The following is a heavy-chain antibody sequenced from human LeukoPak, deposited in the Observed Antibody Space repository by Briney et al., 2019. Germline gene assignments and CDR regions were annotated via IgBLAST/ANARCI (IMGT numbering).Heavy chain of an antibody. CDR3: ARGSVGAFDY. V-gene: IGHV3-21*01. J-gene: IGHJ4*02. D-gene: IGHD1-26*01. CDR2: ISSSSSYI. CDR1: GFTFSSYS. Sequence: GGSLRLSCAASGFTFSSYSMNWVRQAPGKGLEWASSISSSSSYIYYADSVKGRFTISRDNAKNSLYLQMNSLRAEDAAVYYCARGSVGAFDYWGQGTLVTVSS.